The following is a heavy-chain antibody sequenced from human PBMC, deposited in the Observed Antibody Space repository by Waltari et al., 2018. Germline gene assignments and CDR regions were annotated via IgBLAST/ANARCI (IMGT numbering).Heavy chain of an antibody. J-gene: IGHJ5*02. CDR2: LHSRGTT. Sequence: QVQLHESGPGLVKPSETLSLTCTAPGASFRTNYWSWPRQPAGKGLEWIGRLHSRGTTNYNPSLKSRVTMSVDRSKNQLSLKVQSVTAADTAVYYCARLGFGSGIEGAWFDPWGQGTQVTVSS. CDR3: ARLGFGSGIEGAWFDP. D-gene: IGHD3-10*01. CDR1: GASFRTNY. V-gene: IGHV4-4*07.